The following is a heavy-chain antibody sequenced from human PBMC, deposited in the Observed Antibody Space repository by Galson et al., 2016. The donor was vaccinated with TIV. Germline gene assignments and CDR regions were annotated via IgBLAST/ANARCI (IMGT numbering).Heavy chain of an antibody. CDR3: SAGRALGY. Sequence: SLRLSCAASGFTFSAYWMTWVRQAPGKGLEWVANIKRDGSDKYYVDYVKGRFSISRDNTKNTVYLQMNSLTAAETAVYYCSAGRALGYWGQGTLVTVSS. D-gene: IGHD3-10*01. J-gene: IGHJ4*02. CDR1: GFTFSAYW. CDR2: IKRDGSDK. V-gene: IGHV3-7*01.